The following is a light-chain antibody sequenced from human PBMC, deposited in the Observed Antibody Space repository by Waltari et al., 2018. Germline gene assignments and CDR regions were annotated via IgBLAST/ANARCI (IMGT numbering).Light chain of an antibody. CDR3: MQALQTPYT. V-gene: IGKV2-28*01. Sequence: IVMTQSLLSLPVTPGEPASISCRSIPSLLHSNGHNSLDWYLQMPGQSPHLLIYLGSSRASGVPDRFSGSGSGTDFTLKISRVEAEDVGIYYCMQALQTPYTFGQGTKLEIK. CDR2: LGS. CDR1: PSLLHSNGHNS. J-gene: IGKJ2*01.